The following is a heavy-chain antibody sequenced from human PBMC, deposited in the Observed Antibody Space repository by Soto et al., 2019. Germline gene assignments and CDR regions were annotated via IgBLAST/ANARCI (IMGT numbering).Heavy chain of an antibody. V-gene: IGHV4-61*01. J-gene: IGHJ4*02. CDR2: IYYSGST. Sequence: SETLSLTCTVSGGSVSSGSYYWSWIRQPPGKGLEWIGYIYYSGSTNYNPSLKSRVTISVDTSKNQFSLKLSSVTAADTAVYYCARVSVYYDSSGYYYPGGYFDYWGQGTLVTVSS. CDR3: ARVSVYYDSSGYYYPGGYFDY. CDR1: GGSVSSGSYY. D-gene: IGHD3-22*01.